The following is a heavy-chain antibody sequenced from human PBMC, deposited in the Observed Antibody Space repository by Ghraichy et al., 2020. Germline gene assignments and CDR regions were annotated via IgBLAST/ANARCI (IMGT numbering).Heavy chain of an antibody. V-gene: IGHV4-59*08. CDR1: GGSISSYY. CDR3: ARHLGYFDY. J-gene: IGHJ4*02. Sequence: ETLSLTCTVSGGSISSYYWSWIRQPPGKGLEWIGYIYYSGSTNYNPSLKSQVTISVDTSKNQFSLKLSSVTAADTAVYYCARHLGYFDYWGQGTLVTVSS. CDR2: IYYSGST.